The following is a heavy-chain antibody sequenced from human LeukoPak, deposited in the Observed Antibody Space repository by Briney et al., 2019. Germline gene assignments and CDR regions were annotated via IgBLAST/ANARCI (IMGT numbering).Heavy chain of an antibody. CDR3: ARDRGRGYGPPIGCSGGSCYPYDWFDP. CDR2: IIPIFGTA. V-gene: IGHV1-69*13. CDR1: GGTFSSYA. Sequence: SVKVSCKASGGTFSSYAISWVRQAPGQGLEWMGGIIPIFGTANYAQKFQGRVTITADESTSTAYMELSSLRSEDTAVYYCARDRGRGYGPPIGCSGGSCYPYDWFDPWGQGPLVTVSS. D-gene: IGHD2-15*01. J-gene: IGHJ5*02.